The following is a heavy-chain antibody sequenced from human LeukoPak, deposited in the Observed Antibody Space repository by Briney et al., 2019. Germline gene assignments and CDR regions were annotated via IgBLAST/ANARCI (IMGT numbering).Heavy chain of an antibody. CDR3: ARYPVTTWAFDI. J-gene: IGHJ3*02. CDR2: ISYDGSNK. D-gene: IGHD4-17*01. V-gene: IGHV3-30-3*01. Sequence: PGRSLRLSCAASGFTFSSYAMHWVRQAPGKGLEWVAVISYDGSNKYYADSVKGRFTISRDNSKNTLYLQMNSLRAEDTAVYYCARYPVTTWAFDIWGQGTMVTVSS. CDR1: GFTFSSYA.